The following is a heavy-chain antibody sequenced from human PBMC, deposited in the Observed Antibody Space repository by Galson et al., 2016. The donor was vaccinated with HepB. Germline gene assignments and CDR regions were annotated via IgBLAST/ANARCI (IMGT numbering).Heavy chain of an antibody. J-gene: IGHJ4*02. Sequence: SLRLSCAASGFIFRNTWMNWVRQAPGKGLEWVGRIKSKTDGEITNYAEPVKGRFTISRDDSKSTLYLQMNSLKTDDTAVYYCTTDSFLVAPGWGQGTLVTVSS. CDR3: TTDSFLVAPG. V-gene: IGHV3-15*07. D-gene: IGHD3-3*01. CDR1: GFIFRNTW. CDR2: IKSKTDGEIT.